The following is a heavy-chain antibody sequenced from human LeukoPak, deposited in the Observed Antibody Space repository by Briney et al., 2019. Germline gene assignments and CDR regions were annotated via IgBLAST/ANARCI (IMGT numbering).Heavy chain of an antibody. J-gene: IGHJ5*02. CDR1: GYSISSGYY. CDR3: ARAFLGDIVLMVYASWFDP. V-gene: IGHV4-38-2*02. CDR2: IYHSGST. Sequence: PSETLSLTCTVSGYSISSGYYWGWIRQPPGKGLEWIGSIYHSGSTYYNPSLKSRVTISVDTSKNQFSLKLSSVTAADTAVYYCARAFLGDIVLMVYASWFDPWGQGTLVTVSS. D-gene: IGHD2-8*01.